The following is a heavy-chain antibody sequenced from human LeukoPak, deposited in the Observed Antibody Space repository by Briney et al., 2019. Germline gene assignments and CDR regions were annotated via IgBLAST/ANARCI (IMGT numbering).Heavy chain of an antibody. CDR3: AKRGNPTVGHHYLDA. CDR1: GFTFSSSD. J-gene: IGHJ6*03. V-gene: IGHV3-23*05. CDR2: IRHSGSNT. Sequence: GGSLRLSCAASGFTFSSSDTSWVRQAPGSGLEWVSSIRHSGSNTYYADSVMGRFTISRDNSKNTLYLQMNSLSAEDTAVYYCAKRGNPTVGHHYLDAWARGPRSVSP. D-gene: IGHD1-1*01.